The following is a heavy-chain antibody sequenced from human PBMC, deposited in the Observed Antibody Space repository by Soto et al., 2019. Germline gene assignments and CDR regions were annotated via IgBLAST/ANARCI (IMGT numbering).Heavy chain of an antibody. CDR3: ARDRFGSWTFDY. J-gene: IGHJ4*02. Sequence: QVQLVQSGAEVREPGASVKVSCKASGYNFASNHMHWVRQIPGQGLEWMGTINPTDESTSYAQKFRGRVTLTRDTPTNTDYMELSGLTSEDTAVYYCARDRFGSWTFDYWGQGTLVTVSS. V-gene: IGHV1-46*01. CDR2: INPTDEST. CDR1: GYNFASNH. D-gene: IGHD6-13*01.